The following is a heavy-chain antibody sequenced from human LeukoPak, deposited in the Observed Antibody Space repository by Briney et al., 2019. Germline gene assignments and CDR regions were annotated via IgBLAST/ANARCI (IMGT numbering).Heavy chain of an antibody. V-gene: IGHV7-4-1*02. D-gene: IGHD3-10*01. CDR3: ARAGLYGSGSYSDY. CDR1: GYTFTGYY. Sequence: ASVKVSCKASGYTFTGYYMHWVRQPPGQGLEWMGWINTNTGNPTYAQGFTGRFVFSLDTSVSTAYLQISSLKAEDTAVYYCARAGLYGSGSYSDYWGQGTLVTVSS. J-gene: IGHJ4*02. CDR2: INTNTGNP.